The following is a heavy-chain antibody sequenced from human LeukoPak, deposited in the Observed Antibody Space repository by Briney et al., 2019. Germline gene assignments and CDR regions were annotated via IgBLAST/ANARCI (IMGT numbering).Heavy chain of an antibody. CDR3: ARQWLVRGYFDY. V-gene: IGHV4-39*01. D-gene: IGHD6-19*01. J-gene: IGHJ4*02. CDR2: IYDSGST. Sequence: AETLSLTCTVSGGSISSSSYYWVWIRQPPGKGLEWIGSIYDSGSTYYNPSLKSLVTISVDTSKNQFSLKLSSVTAADTAVYYCARQWLVRGYFDYWGQGTLVTVSS. CDR1: GGSISSSSYY.